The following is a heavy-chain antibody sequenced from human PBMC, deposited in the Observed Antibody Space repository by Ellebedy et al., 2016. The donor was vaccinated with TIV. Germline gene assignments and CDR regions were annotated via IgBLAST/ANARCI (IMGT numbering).Heavy chain of an antibody. J-gene: IGHJ6*02. CDR1: GYTFTSYA. CDR3: ARGASGWYKNYYYYGMDV. V-gene: IGHV1-3*01. CDR2: INAGNGNT. Sequence: ASVKVSCKASGYTFTSYAMHWVRQAPGQRLEWMGRINAGNGNTKYSQKFQGRVSITRDTSASTAYMELSSLRSEDTAVYYCARGASGWYKNYYYYGMDVWGQGTTVTVSS. D-gene: IGHD6-19*01.